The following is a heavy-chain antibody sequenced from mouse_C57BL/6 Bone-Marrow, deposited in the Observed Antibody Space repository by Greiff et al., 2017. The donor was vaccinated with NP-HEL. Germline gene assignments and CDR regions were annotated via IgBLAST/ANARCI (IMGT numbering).Heavy chain of an antibody. CDR2: IFPGSGST. V-gene: IGHV1-75*01. J-gene: IGHJ3*01. D-gene: IGHD1-1*01. CDR3: ARRGCGSSSWFAY. CDR1: GYTFTDYY. Sequence: VQLQQSGPELVKPGASVKISCKASGYTFTDYYINWVKQRPGQGLEWIGWIFPGSGSTYYNEKFKGKATLTVDKSSSTAYMLLSSLTSEDSAVYFCARRGCGSSSWFAYWGQGTLVTVSA.